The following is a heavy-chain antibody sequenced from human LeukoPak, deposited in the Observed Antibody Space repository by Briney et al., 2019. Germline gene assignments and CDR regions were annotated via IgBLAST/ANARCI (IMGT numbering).Heavy chain of an antibody. D-gene: IGHD2-21*02. CDR1: GFTFSSYG. CDR3: AKDPPPNCGGDCYSGIYYYYYYYMDV. J-gene: IGHJ6*03. Sequence: GGFLRLSCAASGFTFSSYGMHWVRQAPGKGLEWVAVISYDGSNKYYADSVKGRFTISRDNSKNTLYLQMNSLRAEDTAVYYCAKDPPPNCGGDCYSGIYYYYYYYMDVWGKGTTVTVSS. CDR2: ISYDGSNK. V-gene: IGHV3-30*18.